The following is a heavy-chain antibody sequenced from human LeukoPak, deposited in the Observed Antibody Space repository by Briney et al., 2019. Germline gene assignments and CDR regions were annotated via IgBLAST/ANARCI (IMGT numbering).Heavy chain of an antibody. D-gene: IGHD3-22*01. CDR1: SGFISSYY. Sequence: SETLSLTCTVSSGFISSYYWSWIRQPPGKGLEWIGYIYYSGSTNYNPSLKSRVTISVDTSKNQFSLKLSSVTAADTDVYYCARGKTYYDISKDAFDIWGQGTMVTVSS. J-gene: IGHJ3*02. CDR2: IYYSGST. V-gene: IGHV4-59*01. CDR3: ARGKTYYDISKDAFDI.